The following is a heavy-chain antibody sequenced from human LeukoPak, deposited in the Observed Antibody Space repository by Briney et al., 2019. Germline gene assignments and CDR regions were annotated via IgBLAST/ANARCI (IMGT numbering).Heavy chain of an antibody. Sequence: GGSLRLSCAASGFTFSSYSMNGVRQAPGKGLEWVSSISSSSSYIYYADSVKGRFTISRDNAKNSLYLQMDSLRAEDTAVYYCAKESPYYSGRDYYFDYWGPGTLVTVSS. V-gene: IGHV3-21*04. CDR3: AKESPYYSGRDYYFDY. J-gene: IGHJ4*02. CDR2: ISSSSSYI. CDR1: GFTFSSYS. D-gene: IGHD3-10*01.